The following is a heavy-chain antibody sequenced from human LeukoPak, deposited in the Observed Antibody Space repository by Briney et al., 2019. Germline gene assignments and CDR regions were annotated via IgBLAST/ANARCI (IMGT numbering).Heavy chain of an antibody. V-gene: IGHV4-59*08. J-gene: IGHJ5*02. Sequence: PSETLSLTCTVSGGSISSYYWSWIRQPPGKGLEWIGYIYYSGSTNYNPSLKSRVTISVDTSKNQFSLKLSSVTAADTAVFYCARQMFYYDSSGYYKEGWFDPWGQGTLVTVSS. CDR1: GGSISSYY. CDR3: ARQMFYYDSSGYYKEGWFDP. CDR2: IYYSGST. D-gene: IGHD3-22*01.